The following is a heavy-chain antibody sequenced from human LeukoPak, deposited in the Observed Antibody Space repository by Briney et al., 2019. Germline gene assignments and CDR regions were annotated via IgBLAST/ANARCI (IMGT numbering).Heavy chain of an antibody. CDR2: ISAYNGNT. J-gene: IGHJ4*02. CDR1: GGTFSSYA. CDR3: ARGDYGDLPPDY. D-gene: IGHD4-17*01. V-gene: IGHV1-18*01. Sequence: GASVKVSCKASGGTFSSYAVSWLRQAPGQGLEWMGWISAYNGNTNYAQKLQGRVTMTTDTSTSTAYMELRSLRSDDTAVYYCARGDYGDLPPDYWGQGTLVTVSS.